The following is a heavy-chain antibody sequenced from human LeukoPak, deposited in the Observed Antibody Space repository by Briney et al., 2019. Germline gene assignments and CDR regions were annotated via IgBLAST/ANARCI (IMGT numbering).Heavy chain of an antibody. Sequence: GASVKVSCKASGYTFTSYGISWVRQAPGQGLEWMGWISAYNGNTNYAQKLQGRVTMTTDTPTSTAYMELRSLRSDDTAVYYCATAVTTFGVGWFDPWGQGTLVTVSS. CDR3: ATAVTTFGVGWFDP. V-gene: IGHV1-18*01. J-gene: IGHJ5*02. D-gene: IGHD3-16*01. CDR1: GYTFTSYG. CDR2: ISAYNGNT.